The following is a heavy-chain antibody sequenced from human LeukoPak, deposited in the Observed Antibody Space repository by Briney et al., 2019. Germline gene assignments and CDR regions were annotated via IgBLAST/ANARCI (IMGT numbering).Heavy chain of an antibody. J-gene: IGHJ4*02. Sequence: PSETLSLTCTVSGGSISSYYWSWIRQPPGKGLEWIGYIYYSGSTNYNPTLKSRVTISLDTSKNQFSLKLSSVTAADTAVYYCAGHHPRNTVDFWGQGTLVTVSS. D-gene: IGHD2-8*02. CDR2: IYYSGST. CDR3: AGHHPRNTVDF. V-gene: IGHV4-59*08. CDR1: GGSISSYY.